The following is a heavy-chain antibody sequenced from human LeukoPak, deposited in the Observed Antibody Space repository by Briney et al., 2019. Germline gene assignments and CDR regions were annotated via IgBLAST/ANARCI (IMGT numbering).Heavy chain of an antibody. CDR1: GFTFSNAW. D-gene: IGHD1-26*01. Sequence: GGSLRLSCAASGFTFSNAWMSWVRQAPGKGLEWVGRIKTKTDGGTTDYAAPVKGRFTISRDDSKNTLYLQMNSLKTEDTAVYYCSLVIVGPTRSDHWGQGTLVTVSS. V-gene: IGHV3-15*01. J-gene: IGHJ4*02. CDR2: IKTKTDGGTT. CDR3: SLVIVGPTRSDH.